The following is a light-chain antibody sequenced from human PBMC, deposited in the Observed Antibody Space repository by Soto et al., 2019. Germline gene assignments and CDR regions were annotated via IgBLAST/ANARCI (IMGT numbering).Light chain of an antibody. Sequence: IQMTQSPSSLSASVGDIVTITCRASQSISSYLNWYQQKPGKAPKLLIYDASSLEGGVPSRFSGSGSGTDFTLTISSLQPEDFATYYCQQLNSYPRAFGQGTRLEIK. CDR1: QSISSY. J-gene: IGKJ5*01. CDR3: QQLNSYPRA. V-gene: IGKV1-13*02. CDR2: DAS.